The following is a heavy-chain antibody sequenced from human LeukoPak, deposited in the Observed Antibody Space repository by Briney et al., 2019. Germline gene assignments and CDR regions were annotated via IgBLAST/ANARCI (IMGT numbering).Heavy chain of an antibody. CDR3: ARGAGYGDRGGYDY. V-gene: IGHV3-66*01. D-gene: IGHD4-17*01. Sequence: PGGSLRLSYAAAGFTVSSNYMSWVRQAPGKGLEWVSVIYSVGSTYYADSVKGRFTISRDNSKNTLYLQMNSVRAEDTAVEYCARGAGYGDRGGYDYWGQGTLVTVSS. CDR1: GFTVSSNY. J-gene: IGHJ4*02. CDR2: IYSVGST.